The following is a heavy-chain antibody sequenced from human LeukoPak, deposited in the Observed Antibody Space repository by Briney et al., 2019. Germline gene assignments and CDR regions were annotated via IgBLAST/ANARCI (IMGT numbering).Heavy chain of an antibody. J-gene: IGHJ4*02. CDR2: INAGNGNT. V-gene: IGHV1-3*01. Sequence: GASVKVSCKASGYSFSTYAIQWVRQAPGQGLEWMGWINAGNGNTKYSQKFQGRVTISRDISASTVYMELSSLRSEDTAVYYCAREHDTLTGMSFDYWGQGTLVTVSS. D-gene: IGHD3-9*01. CDR1: GYSFSTYA. CDR3: AREHDTLTGMSFDY.